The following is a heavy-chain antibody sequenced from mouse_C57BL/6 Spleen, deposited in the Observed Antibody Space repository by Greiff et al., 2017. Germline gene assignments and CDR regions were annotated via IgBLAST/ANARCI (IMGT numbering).Heavy chain of an antibody. CDR1: GFTIKNTY. CDR2: IDPANGNT. Sequence: VQLQQSVAELVRPGASVKLSCTASGFTIKNTYMHWVKQRPEQGLEWIGRIDPANGNTKYAQKFKGKATITADTSSNTAYLQLSSLTSEDTAIYYCAPTVVEAMDYWGQGTSVTVSS. V-gene: IGHV14-3*01. D-gene: IGHD1-1*01. CDR3: APTVVEAMDY. J-gene: IGHJ4*01.